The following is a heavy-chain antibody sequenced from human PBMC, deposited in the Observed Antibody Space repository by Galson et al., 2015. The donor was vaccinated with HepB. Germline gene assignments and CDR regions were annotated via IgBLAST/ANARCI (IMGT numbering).Heavy chain of an antibody. J-gene: IGHJ3*02. CDR2: INAGNGNT. Sequence: SVKVSCKASGYTFTSYAMHWVRQAPGQRLEWMGWINAGNGNTKYSQKFQGRVTITRDTSASTAYMELSSLRSEDTAVYYCARVDVGTETIRVHGYFRSSTSWGGDAFDIWGQGTMVIVSS. CDR1: GYTFTSYA. V-gene: IGHV1-3*01. D-gene: IGHD2-2*01. CDR3: ARVDVGTETIRVHGYFRSSTSWGGDAFDI.